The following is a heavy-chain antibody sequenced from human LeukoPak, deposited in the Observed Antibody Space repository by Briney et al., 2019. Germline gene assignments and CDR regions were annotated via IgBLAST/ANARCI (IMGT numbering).Heavy chain of an antibody. CDR1: GGSFSGYY. Sequence: PSETLSLTCAVYGGSFSGYYWSWLRQPPGQGLEWIGEINHSGSTNHNPSLKSRVTISLDTSKHQFSLKLSSVTPAHTAVYHCARGIRYCSGGSCYSNFDYWGQGTLVTVSS. J-gene: IGHJ4*02. D-gene: IGHD2-15*01. V-gene: IGHV4-34*01. CDR2: INHSGST. CDR3: ARGIRYCSGGSCYSNFDY.